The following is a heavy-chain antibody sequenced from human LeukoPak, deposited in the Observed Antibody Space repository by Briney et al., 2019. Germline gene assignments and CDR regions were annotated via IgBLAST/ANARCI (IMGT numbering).Heavy chain of an antibody. CDR1: GFTVSSNY. D-gene: IGHD6-19*01. J-gene: IGHJ4*02. V-gene: IGHV3-66*01. CDR3: ARDCGYSSGWADYFDY. Sequence: GGSLRLSCAASGFTVSSNYMSWVRQAPGKGLEWVSVIYSGGSTYYADSVKGRFTISRDNSKNTLYLQMNSLRAEDTAVYYCARDCGYSSGWADYFDYWGQGTLVTVSS. CDR2: IYSGGST.